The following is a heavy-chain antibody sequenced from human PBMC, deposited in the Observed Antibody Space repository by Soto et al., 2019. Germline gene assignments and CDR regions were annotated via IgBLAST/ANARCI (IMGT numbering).Heavy chain of an antibody. CDR3: ARDLIVVVTATQVSPGY. D-gene: IGHD2-21*02. CDR1: GYTFTSYG. CDR2: ISAYNGNT. Sequence: GASVKVSCKASGYTFTSYGISWVRQAPGQGLEWMGWISAYNGNTNYAQKLQGRVTMTTDTSTSAAYMELRSLRSDDTAVYYCARDLIVVVTATQVSPGYWGQGTLVTVSS. J-gene: IGHJ4*02. V-gene: IGHV1-18*01.